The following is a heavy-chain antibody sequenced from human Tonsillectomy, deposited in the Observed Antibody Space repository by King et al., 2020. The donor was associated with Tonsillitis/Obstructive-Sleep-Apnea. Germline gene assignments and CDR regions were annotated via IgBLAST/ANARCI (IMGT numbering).Heavy chain of an antibody. CDR1: GGSFSSHY. CDR2: IYNSGST. D-gene: IGHD3-22*01. CDR3: ARDGHYYDKPLYFFDY. J-gene: IGHJ4*02. Sequence: QMQLQESGPGLVKPSETLSLTCTVSGGSFSSHYWSWIRQPAGKGLEWIGRIYNSGSTKYNPSLESRVTMSVDTSKNQFSLKLSSVTAADTAVYYCARDGHYYDKPLYFFDYWGQGTLVTVSS. V-gene: IGHV4-4*07.